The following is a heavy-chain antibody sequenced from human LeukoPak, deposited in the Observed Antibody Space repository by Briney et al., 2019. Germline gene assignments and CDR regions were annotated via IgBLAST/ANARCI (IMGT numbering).Heavy chain of an antibody. CDR3: ARERSSSGGHSWFDP. J-gene: IGHJ5*02. CDR2: IYYTGVT. CDR1: GGYIITSGHY. Sequence: SVTLSLTCTVSGGYIITSGHYWGWIRQPPGKGPEWIGSIYYTGVTSTNPFFRSRMSISVDTSRNQFSLNLTSVTAADAAVYCARERSSSGGHSWFDPWGQGTLVTVSS. D-gene: IGHD4-23*01. V-gene: IGHV4-39*07.